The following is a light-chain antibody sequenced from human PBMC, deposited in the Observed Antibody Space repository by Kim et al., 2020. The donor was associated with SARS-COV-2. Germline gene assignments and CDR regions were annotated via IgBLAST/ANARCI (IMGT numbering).Light chain of an antibody. CDR2: GTY. J-gene: IGKJ5*01. CDR3: QQYNHWIS. Sequence: SVSLGERVTLSCRASQSVGSYVAWYQHKPGQGPRLLIYGTYTRATGIPVRFIGSGSETAFTLTITSLQTEDVAVYYCQQYNHWISFGQGTRLEIK. V-gene: IGKV3-15*01. CDR1: QSVGSY.